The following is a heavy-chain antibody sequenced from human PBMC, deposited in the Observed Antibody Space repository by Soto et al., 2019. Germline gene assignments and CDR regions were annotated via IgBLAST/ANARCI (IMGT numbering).Heavy chain of an antibody. CDR3: ARDSHPSQYSYNWFDP. CDR2: ISSSGSTI. CDR1: GFTFSDYY. V-gene: IGHV3-11*01. J-gene: IGHJ5*02. D-gene: IGHD2-21*01. Sequence: GGSLRLSWAASGFTFSDYYMSWIRQAPGKGLEWVSYISSSGSTIYYADSVKGRFTISRDNAKNSLYLQMNSLRSEDTAVYYCARDSHPSQYSYNWFDPCGQGTLVTVSS.